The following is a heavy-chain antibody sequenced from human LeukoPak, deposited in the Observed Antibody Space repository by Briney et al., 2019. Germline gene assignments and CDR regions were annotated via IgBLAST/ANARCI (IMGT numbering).Heavy chain of an antibody. V-gene: IGHV3-23*01. CDR3: GKRGDGPNCDY. D-gene: IGHD5-24*01. J-gene: IGHJ4*02. CDR2: IGGGSVST. CDR1: GFTFRTYS. Sequence: GGSLRLSCAACGFTFRTYSMSWVRQAAGKGLAGLSAIGGGSVSTYYADSVQGGFTISRDNSKNTLYLQIISVRAEDTAVYYWGKRGDGPNCDYWGQGALDNVSS.